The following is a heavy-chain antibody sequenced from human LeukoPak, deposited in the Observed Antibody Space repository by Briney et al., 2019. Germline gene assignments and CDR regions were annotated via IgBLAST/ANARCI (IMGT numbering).Heavy chain of an antibody. V-gene: IGHV3-30*04. CDR2: ISYDGSNE. J-gene: IGHJ4*02. CDR3: ERRGSQYFFQY. CDR1: GFTFSSYT. Sequence: GGSLRLSCAASGFTFSSYTLHWVRQAPGKGLEWVAVISYDGSNEYYADSVKGRFTISRDNSKNTLSLQMNSLRAEDTGVYFCERRGSQYFFQYWGPGTLVTVSS. D-gene: IGHD1-26*01.